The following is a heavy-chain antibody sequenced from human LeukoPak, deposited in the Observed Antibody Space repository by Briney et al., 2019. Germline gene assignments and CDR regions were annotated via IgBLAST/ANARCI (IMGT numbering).Heavy chain of an antibody. CDR3: SKGFRLTPPHDAFDI. J-gene: IGHJ3*02. CDR1: GFTFTTCG. CDR2: IRYDASDT. Sequence: GGSLRLSCAASGFTFTTCGMHWVRQAPGKGLEWVAFIRYDASDTYYADSVKGRFTISRDNSKNTLYLQMNSLRAEDTAVYYCSKGFRLTPPHDAFDIWGQGTMVTVSS. D-gene: IGHD3-10*01. V-gene: IGHV3-30*02.